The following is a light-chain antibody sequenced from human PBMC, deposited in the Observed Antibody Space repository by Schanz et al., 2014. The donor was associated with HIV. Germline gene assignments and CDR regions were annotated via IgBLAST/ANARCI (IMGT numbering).Light chain of an antibody. CDR1: SSNIGNNA. J-gene: IGLJ1*01. Sequence: QSVLTQPPSVSEAPRQRVTISCSGSSSNIGNNAVNWYQQLPGKAPKLLIYSNNQRPSGVPDRFSGSKSGTSASLAITGLQAEDEADYYCQSYDNSLSGPYVFGGGTKVTVL. CDR3: QSYDNSLSGPYV. CDR2: SNN. V-gene: IGLV1-36*01.